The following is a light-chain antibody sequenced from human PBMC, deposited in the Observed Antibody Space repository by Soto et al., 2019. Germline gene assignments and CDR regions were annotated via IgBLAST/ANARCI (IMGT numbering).Light chain of an antibody. CDR2: GAS. Sequence: EIVLTQSPGTLSLSPGERGTLSWRASQSVSSSYLAWYQQKPGQAPRLLIYGASSRATGIPDRFSGSGSETDFTLTITRLEPEDFAVYYCQQYSSSRTFGQGTKVDIK. CDR3: QQYSSSRT. V-gene: IGKV3-20*01. CDR1: QSVSSSY. J-gene: IGKJ1*01.